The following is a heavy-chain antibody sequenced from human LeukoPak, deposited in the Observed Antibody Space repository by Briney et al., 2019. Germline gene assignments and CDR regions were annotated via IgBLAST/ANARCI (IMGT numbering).Heavy chain of an antibody. CDR3: VRKDFDY. Sequence: GGSLRLSCAPSGFTFSSYGMHWVRQAPGKGLEWVAVISYDGSNKYYADSVKGRFTISRDNSKNTLYLQMNSLRAEDTAVYYCVRKDFDYWGQGTLVTVSS. CDR2: ISYDGSNK. D-gene: IGHD1-14*01. V-gene: IGHV3-30*03. J-gene: IGHJ4*02. CDR1: GFTFSSYG.